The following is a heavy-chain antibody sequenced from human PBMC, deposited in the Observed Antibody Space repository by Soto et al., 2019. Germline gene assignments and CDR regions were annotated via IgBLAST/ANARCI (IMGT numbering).Heavy chain of an antibody. J-gene: IGHJ4*02. Sequence: QITLKESGPTLVKPTQTLTLTCTFSGSSLSTSGVGVGWIRQSPGKALQWLALIYWNGDKRYNPSLKTRLTITKDTSKNQVVLTLTNMDPVDTATYYCAHRPSGWFLFDYWGQGTLVTVSS. CDR1: GSSLSTSGVG. CDR2: IYWNGDK. D-gene: IGHD6-19*01. V-gene: IGHV2-5*01. CDR3: AHRPSGWFLFDY.